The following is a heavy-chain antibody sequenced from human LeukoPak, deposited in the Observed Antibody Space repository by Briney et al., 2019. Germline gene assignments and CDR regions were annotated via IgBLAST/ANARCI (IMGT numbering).Heavy chain of an antibody. V-gene: IGHV1-2*02. J-gene: IGHJ4*02. Sequence: ASVKVSCKASGYTFTGYYMHWVRQAPGQGLEWMGWINPNSGGTNCAQKFQGRVTMTRDTSISTAYMELSRLRSDDTAVYYCARGRYYYDSSGYGGDCWGQGTLVTVSS. CDR3: ARGRYYYDSSGYGGDC. D-gene: IGHD3-22*01. CDR1: GYTFTGYY. CDR2: INPNSGGT.